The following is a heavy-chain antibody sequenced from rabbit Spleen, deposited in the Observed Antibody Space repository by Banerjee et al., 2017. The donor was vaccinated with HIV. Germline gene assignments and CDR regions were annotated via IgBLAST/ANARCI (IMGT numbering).Heavy chain of an antibody. Sequence: QQQLEESGGDLVKPEGSLTLTCTASGFSFSSGYWIYWVRQAPGKGLEWIACIYAGYTGYTHYASWAKGRFTISKTSSTTVTLQMTSLTAADTATYFCARGSATMTMVITGYYLGLWGQGTLVTVS. CDR3: ARGSATMTMVITGYYLGL. J-gene: IGHJ3*01. V-gene: IGHV1S45*01. CDR1: GFSFSSGYW. D-gene: IGHD2-1*01. CDR2: IYAGYTGYT.